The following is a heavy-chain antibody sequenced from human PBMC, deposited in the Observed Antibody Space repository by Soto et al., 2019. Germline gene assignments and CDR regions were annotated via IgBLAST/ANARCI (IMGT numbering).Heavy chain of an antibody. V-gene: IGHV3-30*18. J-gene: IGHJ4*02. D-gene: IGHD6-19*01. CDR1: GFTFSSYG. CDR2: ISYDGSNK. CDR3: AKDWYSSGPVLDY. Sequence: HLGGSLRLSCAASGFTFSSYGMHWVRQAPGKGLEWVAVISYDGSNKYYADSVKGRFTISRDNSKNTLYLQMNSLRAEDTAVYYCAKDWYSSGPVLDYWGQGTLVTVSS.